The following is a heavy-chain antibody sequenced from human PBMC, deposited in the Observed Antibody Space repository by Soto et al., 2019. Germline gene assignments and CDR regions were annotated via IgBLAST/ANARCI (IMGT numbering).Heavy chain of an antibody. CDR3: ARLDTAMDRYYYGMDV. V-gene: IGHV3-48*02. CDR1: GFTFSSYS. Sequence: GGSLRLSCAASGFTFSSYSMNWVRQAPGKGLEWVSYISSSSSTIYYADSVKGRFTISKDNAKNSLFLQMMYLQMNSLRDGDTAVYYCARLDTAMDRYYYGMDVWVQVTTVTVSS. CDR2: ISSSSSTI. J-gene: IGHJ6*02. D-gene: IGHD5-18*01.